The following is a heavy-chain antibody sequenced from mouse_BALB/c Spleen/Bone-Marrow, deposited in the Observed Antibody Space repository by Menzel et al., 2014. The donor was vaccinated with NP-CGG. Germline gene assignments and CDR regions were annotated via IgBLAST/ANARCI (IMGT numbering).Heavy chain of an antibody. J-gene: IGHJ4*01. CDR2: FDPFNGGT. CDR1: GYLFTSYY. D-gene: IGHD2-3*01. Sequence: EVKLMEFGPELMKPGASVKISCKASGYLFTSYYMHWVKQSHGESLGRIGYFDPFNGGTSYNQKFKGKATLTVDKSSSTAYMHLSSLTSEDSAVYYCARSYDCFPCAMNYWGQGTSVTVSS. V-gene: IGHV1S135*01. CDR3: ARSYDCFPCAMNY.